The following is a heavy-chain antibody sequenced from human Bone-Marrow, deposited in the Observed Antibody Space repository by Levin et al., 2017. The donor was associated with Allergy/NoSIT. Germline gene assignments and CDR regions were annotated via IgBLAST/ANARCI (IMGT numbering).Heavy chain of an antibody. CDR3: ARVPGASSWYFPADY. CDR2: ISAYNGNT. V-gene: IGHV1-18*01. J-gene: IGHJ4*02. CDR1: GYTFTSYG. D-gene: IGHD6-13*01. Sequence: AASVKVSCKASGYTFTSYGISWVRQAPGQGLEWMGWISAYNGNTNYAQKLQGRVTMTTDTSTSTAYMELRSLRSDDTAVYYCARVPGASSWYFPADYWGQGTLVTVSS.